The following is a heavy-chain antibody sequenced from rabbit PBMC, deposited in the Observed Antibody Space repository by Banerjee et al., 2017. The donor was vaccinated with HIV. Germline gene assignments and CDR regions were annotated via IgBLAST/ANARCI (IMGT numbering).Heavy chain of an antibody. CDR2: IDAASGGST. D-gene: IGHD8-1*01. V-gene: IGHV1S45*01. CDR3: ARDSGAGSNYYASVNL. J-gene: IGHJ4*01. CDR1: GLTFSSDY. Sequence: QEQLMESGGGLVQPEGSLTLTCTASGLTFSSDYMCWVRQAPGKGLEWIACIDAASGGSTWYASWAKGRFTISKTSSTTVTLQVTSLTAADTATYFCARDSGAGSNYYASVNLWGQGTLVTVS.